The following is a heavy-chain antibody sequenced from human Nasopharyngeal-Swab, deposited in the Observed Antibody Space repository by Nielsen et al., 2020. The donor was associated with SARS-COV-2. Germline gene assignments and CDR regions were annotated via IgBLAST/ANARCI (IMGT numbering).Heavy chain of an antibody. CDR3: ARRGVKRQVAFDI. D-gene: IGHD3-10*01. Sequence: GESLKISCAASGFTFSSYSMNWVRQAPGKGLEWVSYISSSGSTIYYADSVKGRFTISRDNAKNSLYLQMNSLRAEDTAVYYCARRGVKRQVAFDIWGQGTMVTVSS. J-gene: IGHJ3*02. V-gene: IGHV3-48*04. CDR1: GFTFSSYS. CDR2: ISSSGSTI.